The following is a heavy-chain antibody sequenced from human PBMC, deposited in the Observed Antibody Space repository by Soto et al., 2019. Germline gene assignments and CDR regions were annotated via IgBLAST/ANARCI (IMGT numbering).Heavy chain of an antibody. CDR3: ASHSYGQGFSDY. Sequence: ASVKVSCKASGYTFTSYYMHWVRQAPGQGLGWMGIINPSGGSTSYAQKFQGRVTMTRDTSTSTVYMELSSLRSEDTAVYYCASHSYGQGFSDYWGQGTLVTVSS. CDR1: GYTFTSYY. J-gene: IGHJ4*02. D-gene: IGHD5-18*01. CDR2: INPSGGST. V-gene: IGHV1-46*01.